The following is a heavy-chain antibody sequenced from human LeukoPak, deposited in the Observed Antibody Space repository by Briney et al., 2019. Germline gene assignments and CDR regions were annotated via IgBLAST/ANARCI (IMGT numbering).Heavy chain of an antibody. V-gene: IGHV1-69*13. CDR2: IIPIFGTA. Sequence: GASVKASCKASGGTFSSYALGWVRQAPGQGLEWMGGIIPIFGTANYAHKFQGRVTITADESTSTAYMELSSLRSEDTAVYYCAIQRIVQNWFDPWGQGTLVTVSS. CDR3: AIQRIVQNWFDP. J-gene: IGHJ5*02. CDR1: GGTFSSYA. D-gene: IGHD2/OR15-2a*01.